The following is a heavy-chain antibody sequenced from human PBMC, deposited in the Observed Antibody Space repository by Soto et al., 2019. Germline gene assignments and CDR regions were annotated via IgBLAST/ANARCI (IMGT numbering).Heavy chain of an antibody. V-gene: IGHV1-3*01. CDR3: ARGPRGGYYYDSSGYQDY. D-gene: IGHD3-22*01. CDR1: GYTFTSYA. CDR2: INAGNGNT. J-gene: IGHJ4*02. Sequence: ASVKVSCKASGYTFTSYAMHWVRQAPGQRLEWMGWINAGNGNTKYSQKFQGRVTITRDTSASTAYMELSSLRSEDTAVYYCARGPRGGYYYDSSGYQDYWGQGTQVTVSS.